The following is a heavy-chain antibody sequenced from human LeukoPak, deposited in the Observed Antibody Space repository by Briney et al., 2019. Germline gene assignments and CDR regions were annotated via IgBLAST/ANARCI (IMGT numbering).Heavy chain of an antibody. CDR1: GIMFSDYS. Sequence: GASLRLSCAASGIMFSDYSMSWVRQAPGKGLEWVSIISGSGAHTYYAASVTGRFTLSRDNSKNTLFLRIDSLRVEDTAVYFCAKMYHMHTSYHYGIDVWGHGTAVTVSS. CDR3: AKMYHMHTSYHYGIDV. D-gene: IGHD2-2*01. J-gene: IGHJ6*02. V-gene: IGHV3-23*01. CDR2: ISGSGAHT.